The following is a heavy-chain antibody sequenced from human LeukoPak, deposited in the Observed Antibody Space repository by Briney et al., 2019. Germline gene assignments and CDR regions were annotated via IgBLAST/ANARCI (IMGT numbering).Heavy chain of an antibody. CDR3: ARKYSNYDY. Sequence: GGSLRLSCAASGFTFSSYWKSWVRQAPGKGLEWVANIKQDGSEKYYVDSVKGRFTISRDNAKNSLYLQMNSLRAEDTAVYYCARKYSNYDYWGQGTLVTVSS. J-gene: IGHJ4*02. CDR2: IKQDGSEK. D-gene: IGHD4-11*01. CDR1: GFTFSSYW. V-gene: IGHV3-7*03.